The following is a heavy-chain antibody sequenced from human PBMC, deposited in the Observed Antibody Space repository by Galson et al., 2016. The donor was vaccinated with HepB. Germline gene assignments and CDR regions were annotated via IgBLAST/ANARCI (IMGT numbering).Heavy chain of an antibody. J-gene: IGHJ4*02. Sequence: QSGAEVKKPGESLKISCKGSGYKFANYWIGWVRQMPGKGLEWMGIIYPGDLDIQYSPSFQSMVTISVNKSTSTVYLQWSSLKAADIAVYYCARSTFHFDYWGQGTQVTVSS. CDR2: IYPGDLDI. D-gene: IGHD2-2*01. CDR1: GYKFANYW. CDR3: ARSTFHFDY. V-gene: IGHV5-51*01.